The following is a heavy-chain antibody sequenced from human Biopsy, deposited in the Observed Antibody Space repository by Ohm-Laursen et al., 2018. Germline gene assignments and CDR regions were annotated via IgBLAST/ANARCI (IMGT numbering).Heavy chain of an antibody. CDR2: ISPSGATT. D-gene: IGHD5-24*01. Sequence: GASVKVSCKASGNTFATYRIHWVRQAPGQGLEWMGVISPSGATTSFSQKFQGRITMTRDTSTGTVYMDLNSLGSEDTAVYYCARAGVGSDGTDSYYYGMDAWGPGTTVTVSS. CDR1: GNTFATYR. CDR3: ARAGVGSDGTDSYYYGMDA. V-gene: IGHV1-46*01. J-gene: IGHJ6*02.